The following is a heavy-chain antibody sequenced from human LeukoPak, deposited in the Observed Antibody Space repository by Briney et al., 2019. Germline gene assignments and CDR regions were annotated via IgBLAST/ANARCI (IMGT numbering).Heavy chain of an antibody. CDR3: ARWYQRHYYGMDV. CDR2: IYYSGST. Sequence: PSETLSLTCTVSGGSISSGGYYWSWIRQHPGKGLEWIGYIYYSGSTYYNPSLKSRVTISVDTSKNQFSLKLSSVTAADTAVYYCARWYQRHYYGMDVWGQGTTVTVSS. CDR1: GGSISSGGYY. V-gene: IGHV4-31*03. J-gene: IGHJ6*02. D-gene: IGHD2-2*01.